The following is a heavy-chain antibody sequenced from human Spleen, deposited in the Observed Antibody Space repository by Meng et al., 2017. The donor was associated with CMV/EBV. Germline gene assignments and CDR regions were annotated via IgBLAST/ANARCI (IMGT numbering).Heavy chain of an antibody. CDR1: RFPFHSTF. CDR2: VSFGGGT. D-gene: IGHD3/OR15-3a*01. CDR3: ARGPPLDSSLDWFDP. J-gene: IGHJ5*02. Sequence: ASRFPFHSTFMTWFRPAPVMGLEWVAIVSFGGGTDYADSVKGRFTISRDDSKNTVSLQMNSLRFEDTGVYYCARGPPLDSSLDWFDPWGQGTLVTVSS. V-gene: IGHV3-66*02.